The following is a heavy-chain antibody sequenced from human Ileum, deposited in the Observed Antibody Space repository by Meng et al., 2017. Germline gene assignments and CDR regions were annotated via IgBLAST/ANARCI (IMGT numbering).Heavy chain of an antibody. D-gene: IGHD6-19*01. CDR3: ARHIGVPGTRGFDY. V-gene: IGHV4-4*03. Sequence: GPGLPLETLSFSCSVSVASISSGNGGSWVRQAPGKGLEWIGEMYHSGTTNYNPSLKSRVTISLDTSKNQLSLKLTSVTAADTAVYYCARHIGVPGTRGFDYWGQGTLVTVSS. J-gene: IGHJ4*02. CDR1: VASISSGNG. CDR2: MYHSGTT.